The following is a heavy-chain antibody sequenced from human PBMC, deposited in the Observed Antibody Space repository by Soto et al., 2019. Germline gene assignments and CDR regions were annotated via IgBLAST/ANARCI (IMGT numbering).Heavy chain of an antibody. CDR3: AHRPGTGTTRNWFDP. J-gene: IGHJ5*02. CDR2: MSHDGSSS. CDR1: GFSFSNYA. V-gene: IGHV3-30-3*01. D-gene: IGHD1-7*01. Sequence: GGSLRLSCAASGFSFSNYAMHWVRQTPDKGLEWVAVMSHDGSSSFYADSVKGRFTISRDNSKTTLYLQMNSLSTEDTAVYYCAHRPGTGTTRNWFDPWGQGTLVTVSS.